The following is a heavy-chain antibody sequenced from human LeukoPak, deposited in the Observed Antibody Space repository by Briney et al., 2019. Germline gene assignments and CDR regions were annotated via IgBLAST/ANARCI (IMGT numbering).Heavy chain of an antibody. CDR2: IKQDGSEK. Sequence: GGSPRLSCAASGFTFSSYWMSWVRQAPGKGLEWVANIKQDGSEKYYVDSVKGRFTISRDNAKNSLYLQMNSLRAEDTAVYYCARDAYSSSSVPKDYFDYWGQGTLVTVSS. CDR1: GFTFSSYW. CDR3: ARDAYSSSSVPKDYFDY. V-gene: IGHV3-7*01. D-gene: IGHD6-6*01. J-gene: IGHJ4*02.